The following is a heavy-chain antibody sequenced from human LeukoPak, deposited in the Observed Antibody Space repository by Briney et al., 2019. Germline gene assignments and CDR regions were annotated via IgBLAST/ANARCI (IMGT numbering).Heavy chain of an antibody. CDR1: GYTFTSYD. CDR3: ARVHMRGMVRGEADY. D-gene: IGHD3-10*01. Sequence: ASVKVSCKASGYTFTSYDINWVRQATGQGLEWMGWMNPNSGNTGYAQKFQGRVTMTRDMSTSTVYMELSSLRSEDTAVYYCARVHMRGMVRGEADYWGQGTLVTVSS. V-gene: IGHV1-8*02. J-gene: IGHJ4*02. CDR2: MNPNSGNT.